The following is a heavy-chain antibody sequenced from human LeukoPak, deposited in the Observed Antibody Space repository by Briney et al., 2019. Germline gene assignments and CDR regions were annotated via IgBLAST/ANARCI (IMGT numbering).Heavy chain of an antibody. J-gene: IGHJ4*01. CDR2: LYPSGTT. CDR3: AKDQRSSSSRGVFDY. V-gene: IGHV3-53*01. D-gene: IGHD6-6*01. CDR1: GLTVSSNY. Sequence: GGSPRLSCAASGLTVSSNYMSWVRQAPGKGLEWVSVLYPSGTTYYTDSVKGRFTISRDSSKNTLYLQMNSLRAEDTAVYYCAKDQRSSSSRGVFDYWGHGTLVTVSS.